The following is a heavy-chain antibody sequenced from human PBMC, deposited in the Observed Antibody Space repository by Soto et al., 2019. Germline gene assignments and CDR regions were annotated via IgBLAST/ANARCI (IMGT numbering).Heavy chain of an antibody. CDR2: TYYRSKWHS. Sequence: SQTLSRTCDISGDSVSSNNAAWNCIRQSPSRGLEWLGRTYYRSKWHSGYAVSVRSRISISPDTSKNRFSLQLNSVTPDDTAVYYCARSGPGGYIDYWGRGTLDTVSS. V-gene: IGHV6-1*01. CDR3: ARSGPGGYIDY. CDR1: GDSVSSNNAA. D-gene: IGHD3-22*01. J-gene: IGHJ4*02.